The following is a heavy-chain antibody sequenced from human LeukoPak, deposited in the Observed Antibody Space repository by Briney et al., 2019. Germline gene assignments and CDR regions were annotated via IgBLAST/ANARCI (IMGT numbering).Heavy chain of an antibody. Sequence: SETLSLTCTVSGGSISSYYWSWIRQPPGKGLEWIGSVDFRGSTYYNPFLKSRVTISVDTSNNQFSLRLSSVTAADTSVYYCARQIGSKNAFEIWGQGTMVTVSS. CDR1: GGSISSYY. V-gene: IGHV4-59*04. CDR3: ARQIGSKNAFEI. CDR2: VDFRGST. J-gene: IGHJ3*02.